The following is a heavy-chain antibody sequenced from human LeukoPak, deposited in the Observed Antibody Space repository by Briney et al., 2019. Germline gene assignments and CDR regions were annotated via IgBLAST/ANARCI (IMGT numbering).Heavy chain of an antibody. V-gene: IGHV4-4*02. Sequence: SGTLSLTCAVSGGFISTNNWWSWVRQPPGKGLEWIGEIFHSGSTNYNPSLKSRVTISVDKSNNQFSLNLTSVTAADTAVYYCARDQNPSGSGSPLADAFDVWGQGAKVTVSS. CDR3: ARDQNPSGSGSPLADAFDV. CDR1: GGFISTNNW. D-gene: IGHD6-19*01. J-gene: IGHJ3*01. CDR2: IFHSGST.